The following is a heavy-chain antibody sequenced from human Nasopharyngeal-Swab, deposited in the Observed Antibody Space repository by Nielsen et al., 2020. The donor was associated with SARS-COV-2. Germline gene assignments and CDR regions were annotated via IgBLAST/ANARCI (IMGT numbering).Heavy chain of an antibody. V-gene: IGHV3-30*18. CDR1: GFTFSSYS. CDR3: AKELKILGGRSDGMDV. J-gene: IGHJ6*02. D-gene: IGHD3-3*01. CDR2: ISYDGSNK. Sequence: GESLKISCAASGFTFSSYSMNWVRQAPGKGLEWVAVISYDGSNKYYADSVKGRFTISRDNSKNTLYLQMNSLRAEDTAVYYCAKELKILGGRSDGMDVWGQGTTVTVSS.